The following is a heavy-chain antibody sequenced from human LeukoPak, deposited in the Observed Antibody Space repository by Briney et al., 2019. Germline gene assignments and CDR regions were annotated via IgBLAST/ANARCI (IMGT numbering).Heavy chain of an antibody. CDR1: DYTRASYG. Sequence: ASVRVSCKASDYTRASYGGNWVRQAPGRGLEWMGWINCYNGNTNYAQKLQGRVTMTTDTATSTAYMELRSLRSDDTAVYYCARGEQLLSRGSYYYYSMDVWGQGTTVTVSS. CDR2: INCYNGNT. V-gene: IGHV1-18*01. CDR3: ARGEQLLSRGSYYYYSMDV. D-gene: IGHD3-16*01. J-gene: IGHJ6*02.